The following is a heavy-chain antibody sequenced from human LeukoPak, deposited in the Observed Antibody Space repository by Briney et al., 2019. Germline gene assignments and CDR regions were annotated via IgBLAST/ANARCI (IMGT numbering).Heavy chain of an antibody. D-gene: IGHD3-22*01. CDR2: ISGSGGST. CDR3: AKDGYYYDSSGYKGAYYFDY. Sequence: PGGSLRLSCAASGFTFSSYAMSWVQAPGKGLEWVSAISGSGGSTYYADSVKGRFTISRDNSKNTLYLQMNSLRAEDTAVYYCAKDGYYYDSSGYKGAYYFDYWGQGTLVTVSS. J-gene: IGHJ4*02. V-gene: IGHV3-23*01. CDR1: GFTFSSYA.